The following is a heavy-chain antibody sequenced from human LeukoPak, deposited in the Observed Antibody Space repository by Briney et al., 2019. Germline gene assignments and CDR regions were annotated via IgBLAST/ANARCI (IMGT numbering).Heavy chain of an antibody. J-gene: IGHJ4*02. CDR3: AREKMVRGVIIHRYFDY. CDR1: GGSISSGGYY. CDR2: IYYSGST. D-gene: IGHD3-10*01. V-gene: IGHV4-31*03. Sequence: SETLSLTCTVSGGSISSGGYYWSWIRQHPGTGLEWIGYIYYSGSTYYNPSLKSRVTISVDTSKNQFSLKLSSVTAADTAVYYCAREKMVRGVIIHRYFDYWGQGTLVTVSS.